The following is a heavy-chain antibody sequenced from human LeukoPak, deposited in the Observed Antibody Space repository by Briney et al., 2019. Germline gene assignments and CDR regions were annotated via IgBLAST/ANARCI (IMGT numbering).Heavy chain of an antibody. V-gene: IGHV3-48*04. CDR3: AVGVGRYYYGSGSYGMDV. Sequence: PGGSLRLSCAASGFTFSSYSMNWVRQAPGKGLEWVSYISSSSTIYYADSVKGRFTISRDNAKNSLYLQMNSLRAEDTAVYYCAVGVGRYYYGSGSYGMDVWGQGTTVTVSS. D-gene: IGHD3-10*01. CDR1: GFTFSSYS. CDR2: ISSSSTI. J-gene: IGHJ6*02.